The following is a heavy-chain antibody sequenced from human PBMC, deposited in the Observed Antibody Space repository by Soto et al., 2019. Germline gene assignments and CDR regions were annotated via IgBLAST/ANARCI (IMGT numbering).Heavy chain of an antibody. CDR3: ARDGWSGYSVNFDYYYGMDV. CDR1: GDSLSSNSAA. J-gene: IGHJ6*02. V-gene: IGHV6-1*01. CDR2: TYYRSKWYN. Sequence: SQTLSLTCAISGDSLSSNSAAWNWIRQSPSGGLEWLGRTYYRSKWYNDYAVSVKSRITINPDTSKNQFSLLLNSVTPEDTAVYYCARDGWSGYSVNFDYYYGMDVWGQGTTVTVSS. D-gene: IGHD3-3*01.